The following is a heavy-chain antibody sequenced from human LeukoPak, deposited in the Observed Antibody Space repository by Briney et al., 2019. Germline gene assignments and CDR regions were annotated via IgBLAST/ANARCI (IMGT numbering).Heavy chain of an antibody. J-gene: IGHJ4*02. CDR2: INPNSGGT. V-gene: IGHV1-2*02. Sequence: ASVKVSCKASGYTFTGYYMHWVRQAPGRGLEWMGWINPNSGGTNYAQKFQGRVTMTRDTSISTAYMELSRLRSDDTAVYYCARSHYYGSGSYIHWGQGTLVTVSS. D-gene: IGHD3-10*01. CDR1: GYTFTGYY. CDR3: ARSHYYGSGSYIH.